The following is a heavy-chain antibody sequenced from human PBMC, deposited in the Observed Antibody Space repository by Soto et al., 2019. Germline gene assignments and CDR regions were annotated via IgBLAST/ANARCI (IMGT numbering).Heavy chain of an antibody. V-gene: IGHV5-51*01. CDR2: IYPGDSDT. J-gene: IGHJ6*02. Sequence: PGESLKISCKGSGYSFTSYWIGWVRQMPGKGLEWMGIIYPGDSDTRYSPSFQGQVTISADKSISTAYLQWSSLKASDTAMYYCARVHCSGGSCYYNYYYGMDVWGQGTTVTVSS. CDR1: GYSFTSYW. CDR3: ARVHCSGGSCYYNYYYGMDV. D-gene: IGHD2-15*01.